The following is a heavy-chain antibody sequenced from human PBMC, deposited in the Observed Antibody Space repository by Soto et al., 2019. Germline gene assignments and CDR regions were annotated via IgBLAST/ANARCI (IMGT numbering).Heavy chain of an antibody. CDR3: ARNRGYLNLDY. CDR2: IYYSGST. D-gene: IGHD3-22*01. J-gene: IGHJ4*02. Sequence: KTSETLSLTCTVSGGSISSGGYYWSWIRQHPGKGLEWVGYIYYSGSTYYNPSLKSRVTISVDTSKNQFSLKLSSVTAADTAVYYCARNRGYLNLDYWGQGTLVTVSS. V-gene: IGHV4-31*03. CDR1: GGSISSGGYY.